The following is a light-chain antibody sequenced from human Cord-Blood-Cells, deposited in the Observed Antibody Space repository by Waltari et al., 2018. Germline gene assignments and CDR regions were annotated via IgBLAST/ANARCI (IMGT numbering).Light chain of an antibody. V-gene: IGLV2-23*01. J-gene: IGLJ3*02. CDR1: SSDVGSYNL. Sequence: QSALTQPASVSGSPGQSITISCTGTSSDVGSYNLVSWYQQHPGKAPKLMPYEGSKRPSGVSNLFSGSKSCNTASLTISGLQAEDEADYYCCSYAGSKRVFGGGTKLTVL. CDR2: EGS. CDR3: CSYAGSKRV.